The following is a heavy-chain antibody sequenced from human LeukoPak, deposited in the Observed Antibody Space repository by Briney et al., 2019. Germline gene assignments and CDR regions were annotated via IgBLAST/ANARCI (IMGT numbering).Heavy chain of an antibody. J-gene: IGHJ4*02. V-gene: IGHV1-2*02. Sequence: ASVKVSCKASGYTFTSNYMHCVPQAPGQGLEWMGWINPNSGGTNYAQKFQGRVTMTRDTSISTAYMELSRLRSDDTAVYYCARGPPYCSSTSCRFFDYWGQGTLVTVSS. D-gene: IGHD2-2*01. CDR2: INPNSGGT. CDR3: ARGPPYCSSTSCRFFDY. CDR1: GYTFTSNY.